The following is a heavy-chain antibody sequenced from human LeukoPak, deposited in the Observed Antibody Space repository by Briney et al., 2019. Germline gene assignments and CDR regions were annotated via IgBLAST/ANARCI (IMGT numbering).Heavy chain of an antibody. D-gene: IGHD4-11*01. V-gene: IGHV5-51*01. CDR1: GYSFASYW. J-gene: IGHJ4*02. CDR3: ARKDYNNGDGDY. Sequence: GESLKISCKGSGYSFASYWIGWVRQMPGKGLEWMGIIYPGDSDTRYSPSFQGQVTISADKSITTAYLQWSSLKTSDSAMYYCARKDYNNGDGDYWGQGTLVTVSS. CDR2: IYPGDSDT.